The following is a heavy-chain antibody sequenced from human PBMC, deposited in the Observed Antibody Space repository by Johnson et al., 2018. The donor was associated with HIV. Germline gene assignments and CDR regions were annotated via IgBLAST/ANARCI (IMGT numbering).Heavy chain of an antibody. V-gene: IGHV3-49*03. CDR1: RFTFGDYA. CDR3: TTGTLLRVTTFGVVIPIPHAFDI. CDR2: IRSKAYGETT. J-gene: IGHJ3*02. Sequence: VQLVESGGGVVQPGRSLRLSCAASRFTFGDYAMSWFRQPPGKGLEWVSFIRSKAYGETTEYAESVKGRIIISRDDSKGIADLQMNSLKTEDTAIYYCTTGTLLRVTTFGVVIPIPHAFDIWGQGTMVAVS. D-gene: IGHD3-3*01.